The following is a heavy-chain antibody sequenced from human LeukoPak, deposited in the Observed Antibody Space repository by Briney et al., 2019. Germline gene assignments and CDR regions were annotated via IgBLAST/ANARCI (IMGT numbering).Heavy chain of an antibody. CDR2: IYYSGST. V-gene: IGHV4-59*01. Sequence: PSETLSLTCTVSGGSISSYYWSWIRQPPGKGLEWIGYIYYSGSTNYNPFLKSRVTMSVDTSKNQFSLKLSSVTAADTAVYYCARGYSYGLRAFDYWGQGTLVTVSS. D-gene: IGHD5-18*01. CDR1: GGSISSYY. CDR3: ARGYSYGLRAFDY. J-gene: IGHJ4*02.